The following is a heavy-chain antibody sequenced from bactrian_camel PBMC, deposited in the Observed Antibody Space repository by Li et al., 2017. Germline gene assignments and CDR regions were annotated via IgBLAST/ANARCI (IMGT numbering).Heavy chain of an antibody. V-gene: IGHV3S55*01. Sequence: HVQLVESGGGSVQAGESLRLSCSASGVAFDDSPLVWYRQAAGSGCEMVAFIDSDGRTGYGDSVKGRFTISQDNAKNTVYLQMTDLKVEDTAVYYCVTDQDWSGGSRESPILEYWGQGTQVTVS. D-gene: IGHD2*01. CDR2: IDSDGRT. CDR3: VTDQDWSGGSRESPILEY. J-gene: IGHJ4*01. CDR1: GVAFDDSP.